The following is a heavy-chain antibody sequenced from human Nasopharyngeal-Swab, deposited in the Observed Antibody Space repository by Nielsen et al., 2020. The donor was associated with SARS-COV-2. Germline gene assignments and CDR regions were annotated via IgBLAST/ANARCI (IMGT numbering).Heavy chain of an antibody. J-gene: IGHJ3*02. CDR2: IYYSGST. CDR1: GGSISSYY. V-gene: IGHV4-59*01. CDR3: ARVGVYYDILTGNRNAFDI. Sequence: GSLRLSCTVSGGSISSYYWSWIRQPPGKGLEWIGYIYYSGSTNYNPSLKSRVTISVDTSKNQFSLKLSSVTAADTAVYYCARVGVYYDILTGNRNAFDIWGQGTMVTVSS. D-gene: IGHD3-9*01.